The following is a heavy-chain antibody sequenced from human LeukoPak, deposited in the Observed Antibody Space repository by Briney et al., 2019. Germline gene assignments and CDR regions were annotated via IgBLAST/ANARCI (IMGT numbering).Heavy chain of an antibody. CDR1: GGTFSKYT. J-gene: IGHJ5*02. CDR3: ARDGPATATTANGGFDP. D-gene: IGHD1-26*01. CDR2: INPSGGST. V-gene: IGHV1-46*01. Sequence: ASVKVSCKASGGTFSKYTISWVRQRPGQGLEWMGIINPSGGSTSYAQKFQGRVTMTRDTSTSTVYMELSSLRSEDTAVYYCARDGPATATTANGGFDPWGQGTLVTVSS.